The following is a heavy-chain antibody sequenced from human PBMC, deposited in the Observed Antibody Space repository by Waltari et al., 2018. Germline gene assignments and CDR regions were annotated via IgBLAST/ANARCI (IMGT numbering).Heavy chain of an antibody. CDR3: AKDPIVVVTAIFDY. D-gene: IGHD2-21*02. Sequence: EVQLLESGGGLVQPGGSLRLSCAASGFPFSSYAMSWVRQAPGKGLECVAGISGSGGSTYYADSAKGRFTIYRDNSKKTLYLQMNSLRAEDTAVYYCAKDPIVVVTAIFDYWGQGTLVTVSS. CDR1: GFPFSSYA. J-gene: IGHJ4*02. CDR2: ISGSGGST. V-gene: IGHV3-23*01.